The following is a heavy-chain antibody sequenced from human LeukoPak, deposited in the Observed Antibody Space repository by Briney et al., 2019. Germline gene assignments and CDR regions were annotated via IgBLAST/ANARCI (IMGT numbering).Heavy chain of an antibody. V-gene: IGHV3-7*04. Sequence: GGSLRLSCAASGFTFSSYAMSWVRQAPGKGLEWVANINQDGSEKYYVDSMKGRFTISRDNAKNSLYLQMNSLRDEDTAVYYCAGGRFGESLDYWGQGTLVTVSS. CDR1: GFTFSSYA. D-gene: IGHD3-10*01. CDR3: AGGRFGESLDY. J-gene: IGHJ4*02. CDR2: INQDGSEK.